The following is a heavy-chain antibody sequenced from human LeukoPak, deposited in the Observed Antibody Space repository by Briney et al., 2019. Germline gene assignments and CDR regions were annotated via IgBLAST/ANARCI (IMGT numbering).Heavy chain of an antibody. V-gene: IGHV3-11*04. Sequence: GGSLRLSCAASGFTFSDYYMSWIRQAPGKELEWVSVKGRFTIPRDNAKNSLYLQMNSLRAEDTAVYYCARGFRFPDVWGKGTTVTVSS. D-gene: IGHD2-21*01. CDR3: ARGFRFPDV. J-gene: IGHJ6*04. CDR1: GFTFSDYY.